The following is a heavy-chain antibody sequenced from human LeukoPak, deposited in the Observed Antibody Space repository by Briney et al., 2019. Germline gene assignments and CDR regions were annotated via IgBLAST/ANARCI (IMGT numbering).Heavy chain of an antibody. CDR1: GGSISRGSYY. CDR2: IYTSGST. V-gene: IGHV4-61*02. D-gene: IGHD3-10*01. J-gene: IGHJ5*02. Sequence: SETLSLTCTVSGGSISRGSYYWSWIRQPAGKGLEWIGRIYTSGSTNYNPSLKSRVTISVDTSKNQFSLKLSSVTAADTAVYYCARGEFGYGSGSSNWFDPWGQGTLVTVSS. CDR3: ARGEFGYGSGSSNWFDP.